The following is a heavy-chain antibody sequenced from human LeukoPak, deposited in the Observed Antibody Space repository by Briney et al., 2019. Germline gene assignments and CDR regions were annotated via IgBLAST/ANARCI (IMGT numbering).Heavy chain of an antibody. CDR1: GYTFTSYA. V-gene: IGHV7-4-1*02. Sequence: ASVKVSCKASGYTFTSYAMNWVRQAPGQGLEWMGWINTNTGNPTYAQGFTGRFVLSLDTSVSTSYLQISSLKADDTAVYYCARVEDGGRDWGQGTLVTISS. D-gene: IGHD4-23*01. CDR3: ARVEDGGRD. J-gene: IGHJ4*02. CDR2: INTNTGNP.